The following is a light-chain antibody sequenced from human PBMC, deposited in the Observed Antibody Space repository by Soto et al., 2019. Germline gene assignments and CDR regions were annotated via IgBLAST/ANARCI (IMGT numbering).Light chain of an antibody. CDR1: QGISNY. Sequence: DVQMTQSPSSLSASVGDRVTITCRARQGISNYLAWYQQKPGKVPQLLIYAASTLQSGVPSRFSGSGSVTDFTLTISSRQPEDVATYYCQKYNSDPGTVGQGTKVEIK. J-gene: IGKJ1*01. V-gene: IGKV1-27*01. CDR2: AAS. CDR3: QKYNSDPGT.